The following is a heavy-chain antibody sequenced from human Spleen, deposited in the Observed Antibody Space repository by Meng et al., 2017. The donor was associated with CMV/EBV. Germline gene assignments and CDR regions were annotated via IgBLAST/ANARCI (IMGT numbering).Heavy chain of an antibody. CDR3: ARDPEQTGYSSRGVDY. D-gene: IGHD6-13*01. Sequence: SETLSLTCTVSGGSISSYYWSWIRQPPGKGLEWIGSFYYTGNTYYNPSLQSRVTISVNTSKNQFSLKLTSVTAADTAVYYCARDPEQTGYSSRGVDYWGQGTLVTVSS. CDR2: FYYTGNT. CDR1: GGSISSYY. V-gene: IGHV4-59*12. J-gene: IGHJ4*02.